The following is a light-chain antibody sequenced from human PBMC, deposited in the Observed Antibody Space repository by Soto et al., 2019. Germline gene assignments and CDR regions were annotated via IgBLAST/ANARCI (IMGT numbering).Light chain of an antibody. V-gene: IGLV3-21*02. J-gene: IGLJ2*01. CDR1: NIGSKS. Sequence: SSELTQPPSVSVAPGQTARFTCGGDNIGSKSVHWYQQKPGQAPVLVVYDDTGRPSGIPERVSGSNSGNTATLTISRVEAGDEADYYCQVWDSSSEVIFGGGTKLTVL. CDR3: QVWDSSSEVI. CDR2: DDT.